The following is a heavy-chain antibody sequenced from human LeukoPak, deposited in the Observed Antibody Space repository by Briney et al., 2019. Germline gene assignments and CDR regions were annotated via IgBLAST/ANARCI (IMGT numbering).Heavy chain of an antibody. J-gene: IGHJ2*01. Sequence: QAGGSLRLSCAASGFTFNNYAMSWVRQAPGKGLEWVSAISGSGGSTFYADSVKGRFTASRDNSENTHYLEMNSLSLEDTALYYCAKGGHFSFFDVWGRGTLVTVSS. CDR1: GFTFNNYA. CDR3: AKGGHFSFFDV. CDR2: ISGSGGST. V-gene: IGHV3-23*01.